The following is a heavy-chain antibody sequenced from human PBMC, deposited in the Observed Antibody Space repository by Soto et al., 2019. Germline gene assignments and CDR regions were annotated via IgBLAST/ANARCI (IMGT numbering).Heavy chain of an antibody. CDR1: GGSFSSGGYY. CDR2: IYYNGST. D-gene: IGHD3-10*01. CDR3: ERSVTP. Sequence: QVQLQESGPGLVKPSQTLSLTCTVSGGSFSSGGYYWTWIRQPPGKGLEWIWYIYYNGSTCYIPSLKSRVTISVDTSKDQYSLKLSSVTAADTAVYYCERSVTPWGQGTLVTVSS. J-gene: IGHJ5*02. V-gene: IGHV4-31*03.